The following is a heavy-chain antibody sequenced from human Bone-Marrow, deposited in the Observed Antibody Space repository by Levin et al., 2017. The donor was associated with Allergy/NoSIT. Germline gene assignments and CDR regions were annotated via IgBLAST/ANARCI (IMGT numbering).Heavy chain of an antibody. D-gene: IGHD3-22*01. CDR3: VRDLDYYDSSGDQRGY. J-gene: IGHJ4*02. CDR1: GFTFSSYN. CDR2: ISSSSNFI. V-gene: IGHV3-21*01. Sequence: KAGGSLRLSCAASGFTFSSYNMNWVRQAPGKGLEWVSSISSSSNFIYYADSVKGRFTISRDNAKNSLYLQVNSLRAEDTAVYYCVRDLDYYDSSGDQRGYWGQGTLVTVSS.